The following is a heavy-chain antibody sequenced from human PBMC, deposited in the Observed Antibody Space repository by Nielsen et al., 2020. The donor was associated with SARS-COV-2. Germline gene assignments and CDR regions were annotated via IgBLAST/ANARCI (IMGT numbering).Heavy chain of an antibody. J-gene: IGHJ3*01. Sequence: ASVKVSCKASGYSFNTYGITWVRQAPGQGLEWMGWISAYNGNANYGQKFQGRVTMTTDTSTSTAYMELRSLRSDDTAVYYCARWGVPAVRGAFDLWGQGTMVTVSS. D-gene: IGHD2-2*01. CDR1: GYSFNTYG. CDR3: ARWGVPAVRGAFDL. CDR2: ISAYNGNA. V-gene: IGHV1-18*01.